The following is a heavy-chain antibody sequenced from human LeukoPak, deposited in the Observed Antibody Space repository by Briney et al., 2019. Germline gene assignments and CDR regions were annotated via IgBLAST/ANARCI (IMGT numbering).Heavy chain of an antibody. CDR1: GGSISSSSYF. D-gene: IGHD7-27*01. J-gene: IGHJ4*02. CDR3: ARWELGIYYFDY. CDR2: IYYSGST. V-gene: IGHV4-39*01. Sequence: SETLSLTCTVSGGSISSSSYFWGSIRQPPGKGLEWIGSIYYSGSTYYNPSLKSRVTISIDTSKNQFSLRLSSVTAADTAVYYCARWELGIYYFDYWGQGTLVTVSS.